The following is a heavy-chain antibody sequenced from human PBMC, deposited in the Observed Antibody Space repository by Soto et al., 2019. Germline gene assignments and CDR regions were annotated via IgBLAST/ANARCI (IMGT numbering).Heavy chain of an antibody. CDR2: IKQDGSEK. Sequence: PGGSLRLSCAASGFTFSSYWMSWVRQAPGKGLEWVANIKQDGSEKYYVDSVKGRFTISRDNAKNSLYLQMNSLRAEDTAVYYCARDVRGHLWNYFDYWGQGTLVTVSS. CDR1: GFTFSSYW. V-gene: IGHV3-7*01. D-gene: IGHD3-3*01. CDR3: ARDVRGHLWNYFDY. J-gene: IGHJ4*02.